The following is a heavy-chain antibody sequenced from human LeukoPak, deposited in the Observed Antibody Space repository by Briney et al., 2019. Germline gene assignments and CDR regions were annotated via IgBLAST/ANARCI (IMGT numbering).Heavy chain of an antibody. V-gene: IGHV3-7*04. CDR3: ARAVGNSGNDY. J-gene: IGHJ4*02. CDR2: IKQDGSEK. CDR1: RFTFSSYW. Sequence: GGSLRLSCAASRFTFSSYWMSWVRQAPGKGLEWVANIKQDGSEKYYVDSVRGRFAISRDNAKNSLYLQMNSLRAEDTAVYYCARAVGNSGNDYWGQGTLVTVSS. D-gene: IGHD4-23*01.